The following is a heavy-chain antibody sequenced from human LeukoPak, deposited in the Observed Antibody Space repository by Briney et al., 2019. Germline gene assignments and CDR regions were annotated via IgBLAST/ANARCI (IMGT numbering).Heavy chain of an antibody. D-gene: IGHD2-2*02. CDR2: IGTAGDT. J-gene: IGHJ4*02. CDR3: AKSRYQPLLYGDYFDY. Sequence: PGGSLRLSCAASGFTFSSYDMHWVRQATGKGLEWVSAIGTAGDTYYPGSVKGRFTISRENAKNSLYLQMNSLRAEDTAVYYCAKSRYQPLLYGDYFDYWGQGTLVTVSS. V-gene: IGHV3-13*01. CDR1: GFTFSSYD.